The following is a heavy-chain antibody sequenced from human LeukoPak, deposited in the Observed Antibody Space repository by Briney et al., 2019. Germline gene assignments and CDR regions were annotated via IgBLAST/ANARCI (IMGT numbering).Heavy chain of an antibody. Sequence: GGSLRLSCVASGFTLSTYTMNWVRQAPGKGLEWVSSIDSGSSYIYYADSVKGRFTISRDNAKNSLYLQMNSLRAEDTAVYYCARDPYSGSYGNYYYYFMDVWGKGTTVTISS. D-gene: IGHD1-26*01. CDR2: IDSGSSYI. CDR3: ARDPYSGSYGNYYYYFMDV. V-gene: IGHV3-21*01. J-gene: IGHJ6*03. CDR1: GFTLSTYT.